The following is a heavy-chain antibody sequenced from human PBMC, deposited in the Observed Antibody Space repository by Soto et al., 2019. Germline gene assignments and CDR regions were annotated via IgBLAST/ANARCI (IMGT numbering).Heavy chain of an antibody. V-gene: IGHV3-48*03. CDR2: ISMSGNIK. J-gene: IGHJ4*02. D-gene: IGHD6-13*01. CDR1: GFTFSSFE. CDR3: ARDTMRASAAASLDY. Sequence: PGGSLRLSCAASGFTFSSFEFIWVRQAPGKGLQRISYISMSGNIKRYADSVKGRFTISRDNAKNSVYLQISSLRADDTAVYYCARDTMRASAAASLDYWGQGTLVTVSS.